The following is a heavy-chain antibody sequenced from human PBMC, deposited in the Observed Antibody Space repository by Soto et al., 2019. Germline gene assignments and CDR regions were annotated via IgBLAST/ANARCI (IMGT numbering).Heavy chain of an antibody. J-gene: IGHJ6*02. CDR1: GGSISSGDCS. Sequence: SQPLSISCNVSGGSISSGDCSPSWSRKPPGKALEWIGYIYYSGSTYYNPSLKSRVTISVDTSKNQFSLKLSSVTAADTAVYYCARGGSGSYKAVYYYYYGMDVWGQGTTVTVSS. CDR3: ARGGSGSYKAVYYYYYGMDV. CDR2: IYYSGST. D-gene: IGHD3-10*01. V-gene: IGHV4-30-4*01.